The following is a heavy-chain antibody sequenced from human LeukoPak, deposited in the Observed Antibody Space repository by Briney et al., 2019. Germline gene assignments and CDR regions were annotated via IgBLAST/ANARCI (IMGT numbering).Heavy chain of an antibody. CDR3: ACGDSNLFDP. J-gene: IGHJ5*02. CDR1: GLSFSDHY. Sequence: GGSLRLSCAASGLSFSDHYMDGVRQAPGKGLEWVSSIIGSSGYMYYADSVRGRFTISRDNAKNSLFLQMSSLRAEDTAVYYCACGDSNLFDPWGQGTLVTVSS. D-gene: IGHD4-17*01. CDR2: IIGSSGYM. V-gene: IGHV3-21*01.